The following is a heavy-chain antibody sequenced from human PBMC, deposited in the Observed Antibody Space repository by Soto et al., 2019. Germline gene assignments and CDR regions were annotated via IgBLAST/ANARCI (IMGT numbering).Heavy chain of an antibody. V-gene: IGHV4-39*01. CDR2: IYYSGST. CDR1: GGSISSRGYY. CDR3: ATSNWFDP. Sequence: QLQLQESGPGLVKPSETLSLTCTVSGGSISSRGYYWGWIRQPPGKGLEWIGTIYYSGSTYYNPPPKIRVPLSVDTSTNRFSLKLSSVTAAATAVYYCATSNWFDPWGQGTLVTVSS. J-gene: IGHJ5*02.